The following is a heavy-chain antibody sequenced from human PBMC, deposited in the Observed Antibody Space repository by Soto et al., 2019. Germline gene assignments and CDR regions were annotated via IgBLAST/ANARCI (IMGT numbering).Heavy chain of an antibody. J-gene: IGHJ5*02. D-gene: IGHD6-6*01. CDR3: ARDRSGAARLNWFDP. V-gene: IGHV1-3*01. CDR1: GYTFTSYA. CDR2: INAGNGNT. Sequence: ASVKVSCKASGYTFTSYAMHWVRQAPGQRLGWMGWINAGNGNTKYSQKFQGRVTITRDTSASTAYMELSSLRSEDTAVYYCARDRSGAARLNWFDPWGQGTLVTVSS.